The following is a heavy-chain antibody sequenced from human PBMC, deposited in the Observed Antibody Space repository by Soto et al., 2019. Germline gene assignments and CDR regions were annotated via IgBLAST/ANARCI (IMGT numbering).Heavy chain of an antibody. J-gene: IGHJ5*02. CDR1: GGSFSGYY. CDR2: INHSGST. Sequence: SETLSLTCAVYGGSFSGYYWSWIRQPPGKGLEWIGEINHSGSTNYNPSLKSRVTISVDTSKNQFSLKLSSVTAADTAVCYCAAGGLFDPWGQGTLVTVSS. CDR3: AAGGLFDP. V-gene: IGHV4-34*01.